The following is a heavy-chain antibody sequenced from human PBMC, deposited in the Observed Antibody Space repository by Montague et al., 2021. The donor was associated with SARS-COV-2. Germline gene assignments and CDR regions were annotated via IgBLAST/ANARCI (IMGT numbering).Heavy chain of an antibody. D-gene: IGHD6-25*01. CDR1: GGSISTDNW. Sequence: SETLSLTCAVSGGSISTDNWWSWVRRPPGKGLEWIGEIFHSGRTNYNPSLKSRVTISVDRSNNQFSLELSSVTAADTAIYHCARDSQRSHFDYWGQGILVTVSS. V-gene: IGHV4-4*02. CDR3: ARDSQRSHFDY. CDR2: IFHSGRT. J-gene: IGHJ4*02.